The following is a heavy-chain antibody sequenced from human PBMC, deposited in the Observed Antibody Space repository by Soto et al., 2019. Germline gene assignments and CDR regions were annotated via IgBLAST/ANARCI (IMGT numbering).Heavy chain of an antibody. Sequence: QVQLVQSGAEVKKPGASVKVSCKASGYTFTSYGISWVRQAPGQGLEWMGWISAYNGNTNYAQKLQGRVTMTTATSMTTAYMGLRSVRSDDTAVYYCARDGIAVAGTVDYWGQGTLVTVSS. CDR3: ARDGIAVAGTVDY. V-gene: IGHV1-18*01. CDR1: GYTFTSYG. D-gene: IGHD6-19*01. J-gene: IGHJ4*02. CDR2: ISAYNGNT.